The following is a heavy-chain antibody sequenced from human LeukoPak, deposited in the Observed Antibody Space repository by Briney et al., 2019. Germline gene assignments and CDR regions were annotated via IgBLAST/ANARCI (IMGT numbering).Heavy chain of an antibody. V-gene: IGHV3-23*01. J-gene: IGHJ4*02. Sequence: GGSLRLSCVVSGIILSNYAMTWVRQAPGKGLEWVSYISERGGSTIYADSVKGRFTISRDTSFNTLYLQMNTLRAEDTAAYFCATRGVVIRGLLVIGYHQEAYHYDFWGQGVLVTVSS. D-gene: IGHD3-10*01. CDR2: ISERGGST. CDR1: GIILSNYA. CDR3: ATRGVVIRGLLVIGYHQEAYHYDF.